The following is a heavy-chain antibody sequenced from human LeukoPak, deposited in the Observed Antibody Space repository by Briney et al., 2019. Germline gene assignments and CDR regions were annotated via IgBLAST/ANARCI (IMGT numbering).Heavy chain of an antibody. CDR3: ARDLPYCSSTSCYPDNWFDP. V-gene: IGHV1-3*01. Sequence: ASVKVSCKASGYTFTSYAMHWVRQAPGQRLEWMGWINAGNGNTKYSQKFQGRVTITRDTSASTAYMELSSLRSEDTAVYYCARDLPYCSSTSCYPDNWFDPWGQGTLVTVSP. CDR2: INAGNGNT. J-gene: IGHJ5*02. D-gene: IGHD2-2*01. CDR1: GYTFTSYA.